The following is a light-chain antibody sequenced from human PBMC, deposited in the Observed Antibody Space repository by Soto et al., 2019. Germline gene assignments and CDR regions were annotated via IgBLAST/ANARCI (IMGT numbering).Light chain of an antibody. V-gene: IGKV3-15*01. J-gene: IGKJ5*01. CDR3: HQYKNWPYT. Sequence: EIVMTQSPATLSVSPGERATLFCRASQSISSNLVWYQQKPGQAPRLLIYGASTRATGIPARFSGSGPGTDFTLTISSLQSEDFAIYYCHQYKNWPYTFGQGTRLEIK. CDR1: QSISSN. CDR2: GAS.